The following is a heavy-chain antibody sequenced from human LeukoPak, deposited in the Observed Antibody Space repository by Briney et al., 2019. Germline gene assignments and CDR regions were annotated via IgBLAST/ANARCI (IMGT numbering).Heavy chain of an antibody. CDR3: ARELLRYLLFYGKGV. CDR1: GFTFSSYG. V-gene: IGHV3-33*01. CDR2: IWYDGSNK. J-gene: IGHJ6*02. D-gene: IGHD2-15*01. Sequence: GGSLRLSCAASGFTFSSYGMHWVRQAPGKGLEWVAVIWYDGSNKYYADSVKGRFTISRDNSKNTLYLQMNSLRAEDTAVYYCARELLRYLLFYGKGVWGQGTTGNVS.